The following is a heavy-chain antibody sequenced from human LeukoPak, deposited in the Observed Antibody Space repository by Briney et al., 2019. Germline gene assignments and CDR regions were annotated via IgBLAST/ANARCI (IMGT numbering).Heavy chain of an antibody. CDR2: ISNTGMTT. D-gene: IGHD4-17*01. J-gene: IGHJ4*02. Sequence: GGSLRLSCAASGFAFSSHTMNWVRQAPGKGLEWVSYISNTGMTTHYADSVKGRFTISRDNAKNSLYLQMNSLRDEDTAVYYCARDLTSVPTRWGQGTLVTVSS. CDR1: GFAFSSHT. CDR3: ARDLTSVPTR. V-gene: IGHV3-48*02.